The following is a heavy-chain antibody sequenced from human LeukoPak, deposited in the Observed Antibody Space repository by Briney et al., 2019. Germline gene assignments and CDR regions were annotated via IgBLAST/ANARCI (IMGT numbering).Heavy chain of an antibody. CDR3: ARDRSGKQWQGNKNYYYYMDV. CDR2: ISYDGSNK. Sequence: GGSLRLSCAASGFTFSSYGMSWVRQAPGKGLEWVAVISYDGSNKYYADSVKGRFTISRDNSKNTLYLQMNSLRAEDTAVYYCARDRSGKQWQGNKNYYYYMDVWGKGTTVTVSS. D-gene: IGHD6-19*01. J-gene: IGHJ6*03. CDR1: GFTFSSYG. V-gene: IGHV3-30*03.